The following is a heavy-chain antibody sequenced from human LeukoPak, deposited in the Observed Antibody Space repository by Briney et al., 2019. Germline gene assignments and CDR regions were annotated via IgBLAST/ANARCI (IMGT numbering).Heavy chain of an antibody. D-gene: IGHD6-19*01. CDR3: AKTTTGYSSGRYPGWPVDY. J-gene: IGHJ4*02. CDR2: ISGSGGST. CDR1: GFTFSSYA. Sequence: GGSLRLSCAASGFTFSSYAIYWVRQAPGKGLEWVSGISGSGGSTYFADSVKGRFTISRDNSKNTVYLQMNSLRAEDTAVCYCAKTTTGYSSGRYPGWPVDYWGQGTLVTVSS. V-gene: IGHV3-23*01.